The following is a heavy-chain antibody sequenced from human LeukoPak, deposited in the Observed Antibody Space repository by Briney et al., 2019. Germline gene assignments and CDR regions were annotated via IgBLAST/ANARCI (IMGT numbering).Heavy chain of an antibody. J-gene: IGHJ3*02. CDR2: IKQDGSEK. V-gene: IGHV3-7*05. D-gene: IGHD2-8*01. CDR1: GFTFSSYW. Sequence: GGSLRLSCAASGFTFSSYWMSWVRQAPGKGLEWVANIKQDGSEKYYVDSVKGRFTISRDNAKNSLYLQMNSLRAEDTAVYYCAREAPNIVLMVYAIRSAFDIWGQGTTVTVSS. CDR3: AREAPNIVLMVYAIRSAFDI.